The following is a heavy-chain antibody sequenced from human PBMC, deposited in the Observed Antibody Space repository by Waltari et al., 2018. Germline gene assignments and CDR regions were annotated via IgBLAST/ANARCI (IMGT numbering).Heavy chain of an antibody. Sequence: ASVKVSCKVSGYTLTELSMHWVRQAPGKGLEWMGGFDPEDGETIYAQKFQGRVTMTEDTSTDTAYMELSSLRSEDTAVYYCATGGGSSGSYYELDYWGQGTLVTVSS. CDR2: FDPEDGET. J-gene: IGHJ4*02. D-gene: IGHD1-26*01. CDR3: ATGGGSSGSYYELDY. V-gene: IGHV1-24*01. CDR1: GYTLTELS.